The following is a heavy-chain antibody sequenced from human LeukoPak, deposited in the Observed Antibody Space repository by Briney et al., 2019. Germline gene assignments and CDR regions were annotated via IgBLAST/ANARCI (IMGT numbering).Heavy chain of an antibody. V-gene: IGHV3-23*01. D-gene: IGHD6-13*01. CDR3: EKQQLSGKNYYYYGMDV. J-gene: IGHJ6*02. CDR2: IGGSGGST. CDR1: GFTFSSYA. Sequence: GGSLRLSCAASGFTFSSYAMSWVRQAPGKGLEWVSAIGGSGGSTYYADSVKGRFTISRDNSKNTLYLQMNSLRAEDTAVYYCEKQQLSGKNYYYYGMDVWGQGTTVTVSS.